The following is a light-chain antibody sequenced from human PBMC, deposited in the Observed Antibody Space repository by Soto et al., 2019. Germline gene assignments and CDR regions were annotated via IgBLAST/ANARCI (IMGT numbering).Light chain of an antibody. V-gene: IGKV3-11*01. Sequence: ENVLMESPGTLALPPGERATLSFRASQSVSSYLAWYQQKPGQAPRLLIYDASNRATGIPARFSGSGSGTDFTLTISSLEPEDFAVYYCQQRSNLITFGQGTRLEIK. CDR3: QQRSNLIT. CDR2: DAS. CDR1: QSVSSY. J-gene: IGKJ5*01.